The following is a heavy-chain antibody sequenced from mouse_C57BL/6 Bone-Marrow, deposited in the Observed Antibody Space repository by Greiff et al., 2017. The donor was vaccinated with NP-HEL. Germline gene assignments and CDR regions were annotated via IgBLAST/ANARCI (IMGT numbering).Heavy chain of an antibody. D-gene: IGHD1-1*01. CDR2: ISDGGSYT. CDR1: GFTFSSYA. Sequence: EVMLVESGGGLVKPGGSLKLSCAASGFTFSSYAMSWVRQTPEKRLEWVATISDGGSYTYYPDNVKGRFTISRDNAKNNLYLQMSHLKSEDTAMYYCARGYYYGSSFPYGYAMDYWGQGTSVTVSS. CDR3: ARGYYYGSSFPYGYAMDY. V-gene: IGHV5-4*03. J-gene: IGHJ4*01.